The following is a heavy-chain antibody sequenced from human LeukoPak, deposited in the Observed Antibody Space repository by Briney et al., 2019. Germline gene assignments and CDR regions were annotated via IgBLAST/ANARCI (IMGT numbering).Heavy chain of an antibody. V-gene: IGHV1-2*02. CDR1: GYTFASYD. Sequence: ASVKVSCKASGYTFASYDINWVRQAPGQGLEWMGWINPNSGGTNYAQKFQGRVTMTRDTSISTAYMELSRLRSDDTAVYYCARDLGYDSSGYDYWGQGTLVTVSS. J-gene: IGHJ4*02. CDR2: INPNSGGT. CDR3: ARDLGYDSSGYDY. D-gene: IGHD3-22*01.